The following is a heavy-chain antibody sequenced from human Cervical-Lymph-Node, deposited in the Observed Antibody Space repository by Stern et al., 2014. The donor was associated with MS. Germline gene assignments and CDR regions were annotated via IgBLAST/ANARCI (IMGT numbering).Heavy chain of an antibody. D-gene: IGHD5-18*01. CDR2: LYYSGST. Sequence: QLQLQESGPGLVKPSETLSLTCTVSGGTISRYYWNWIRQAPGKGLEWNGYLYYSGSTNYNPSLKSRVTISVDTSKNQFSLKLSSVTAADTAVYYCARRGYSYGHNAFDIWGQGTMVTVSS. CDR1: GGTISRYY. J-gene: IGHJ3*02. V-gene: IGHV4-59*01. CDR3: ARRGYSYGHNAFDI.